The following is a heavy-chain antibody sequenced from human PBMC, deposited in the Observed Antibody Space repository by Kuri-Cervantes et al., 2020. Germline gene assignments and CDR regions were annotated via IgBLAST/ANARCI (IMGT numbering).Heavy chain of an antibody. CDR2: IYWDDDK. Sequence: SGPTLVKPTQTLTLTCTFSGFSLSTSGVGVGWIRQPPGKALEWLALIYWDDDKRYSPSLKSRLTITKDTSKNQVVLTLTNMDPVDTATYYCARIRPRGYSYGYRAAFDIWGQGTMVTVSS. J-gene: IGHJ3*02. V-gene: IGHV2-5*02. CDR3: ARIRPRGYSYGYRAAFDI. D-gene: IGHD5-18*01. CDR1: GFSLSTSGVG.